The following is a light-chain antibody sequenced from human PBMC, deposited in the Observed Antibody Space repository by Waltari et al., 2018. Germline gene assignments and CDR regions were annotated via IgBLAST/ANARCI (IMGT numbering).Light chain of an antibody. V-gene: IGLV2-23*02. CDR2: DVT. CDR3: CSYAGSSRGV. CDR1: SSDVGSYNH. J-gene: IGLJ1*01. Sequence: QSALTQPASVSGSPGQSITISCTGTSSDVGSYNHVSWYQQYPGKVPKLLIYDVTKRPSGVSNRFSGFKSGNTASLTISGLQAEDEADYYCCSYAGSSRGVFGTG.